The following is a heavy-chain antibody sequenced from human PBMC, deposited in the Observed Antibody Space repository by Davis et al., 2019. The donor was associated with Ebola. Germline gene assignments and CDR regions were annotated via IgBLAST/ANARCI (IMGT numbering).Heavy chain of an antibody. CDR3: ARGDNNYLYGYYYYGIDV. CDR1: VYNFNSYD. D-gene: IGHD4-11*01. CDR2: MNPNSGNT. J-gene: IGHJ6*02. V-gene: IGHV1-8*01. Sequence: AASVPVSCMASVYNFNSYDINWLRHATGQGLEWMGWMNPNSGNTGYAQEFQGRINMSRNTSIGTAYMELSSLRSDDTAVYSCARGDNNYLYGYYYYGIDVWGQGTTVTVSS.